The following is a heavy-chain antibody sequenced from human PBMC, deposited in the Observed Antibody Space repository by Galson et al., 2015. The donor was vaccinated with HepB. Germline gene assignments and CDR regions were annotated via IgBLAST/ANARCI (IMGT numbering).Heavy chain of an antibody. CDR2: INPNSGGT. CDR3: ARDLGTVYGSGSYYLDY. J-gene: IGHJ4*02. D-gene: IGHD3-10*01. Sequence: SVKVSCKASGYTFTGYYMHWVRQAPGQGLEWVGRINPNSGGTNHARKFQGRVTMTSDTSISTAYMELSRLRSDDTAVFYCARDLGTVYGSGSYYLDYWGQGTLVTVSS. V-gene: IGHV1-2*06. CDR1: GYTFTGYY.